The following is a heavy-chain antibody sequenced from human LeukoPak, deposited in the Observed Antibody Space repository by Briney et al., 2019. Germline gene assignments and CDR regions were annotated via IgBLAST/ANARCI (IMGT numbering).Heavy chain of an antibody. CDR1: GYTFTSNY. CDR2: VYPRDGST. J-gene: IGHJ4*02. Sequence: ASVKVSCKASGYTFTSNYIRWVRQAPGQGLEWMGMVYPRDGSTSYAQKFQGRVTVTRDTSTSTVHMELSGLRSEDTAVYYCARDQEGFDYWGQGTLVTVSS. V-gene: IGHV1-46*01. CDR3: ARDQEGFDY.